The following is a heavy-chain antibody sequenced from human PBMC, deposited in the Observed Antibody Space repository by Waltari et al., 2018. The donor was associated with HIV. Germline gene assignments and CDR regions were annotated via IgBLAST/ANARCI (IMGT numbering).Heavy chain of an antibody. CDR1: GFSLSTSGVG. J-gene: IGHJ3*02. CDR3: AHRLGYPYAFDI. Sequence: QITLKESGPTLVKPTQTLTLTCTFSGFSLSTSGVGVGWLRQPPGKALEWLALIYWDDDKRYSPSLKSRLTITKDTSKNQVVLTMTNMDPVDTATYYCAHRLGYPYAFDIWGQGTMVTVSS. D-gene: IGHD5-18*01. CDR2: IYWDDDK. V-gene: IGHV2-5*02.